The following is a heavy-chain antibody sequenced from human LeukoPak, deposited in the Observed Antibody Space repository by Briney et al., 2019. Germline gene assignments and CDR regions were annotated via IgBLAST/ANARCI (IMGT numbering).Heavy chain of an antibody. CDR3: ARGRIAAGGYFDY. Sequence: SETLSLTCTVSGGSISSYYWSWIRQPPGKGLEWIGYIYFSGSTNYNPSLKSRVTISVDTSKNQFSLKLSSVTAADTAVYYCARGRIAAGGYFDYWGQGTLVTVSS. CDR1: GGSISSYY. D-gene: IGHD6-13*01. V-gene: IGHV4-59*01. J-gene: IGHJ4*02. CDR2: IYFSGST.